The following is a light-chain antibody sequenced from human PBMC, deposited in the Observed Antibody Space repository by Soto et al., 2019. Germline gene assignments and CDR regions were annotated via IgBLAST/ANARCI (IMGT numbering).Light chain of an antibody. CDR3: SSYKISRIGV. V-gene: IGLV2-14*03. CDR1: SSDVGGFNY. CDR2: DVT. Sequence: QSVLTQPASVSGSPGQSITISCTGTSSDVGGFNYVSWYQHHPGKAPKLIIYDVTNWPSGVSNRFSGSKSGNTASLTISGLQAEDEADYYCSSYKISRIGVFGTGTKVTVL. J-gene: IGLJ1*01.